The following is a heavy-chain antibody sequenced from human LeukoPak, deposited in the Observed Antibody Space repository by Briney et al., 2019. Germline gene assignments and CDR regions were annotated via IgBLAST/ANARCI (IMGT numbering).Heavy chain of an antibody. Sequence: GGSLRLSCAASGFTFSSYTMNWLRQAPGKGLEWVSSISSSGSYIYYTDSVKGRFTISRDNAKNSLYLQMNSLRAEDTAVYYCARGSGSSWYFYFDYWGQGTLVTVSS. CDR1: GFTFSSYT. D-gene: IGHD6-13*01. CDR2: ISSSGSYI. J-gene: IGHJ4*02. CDR3: ARGSGSSWYFYFDY. V-gene: IGHV3-21*01.